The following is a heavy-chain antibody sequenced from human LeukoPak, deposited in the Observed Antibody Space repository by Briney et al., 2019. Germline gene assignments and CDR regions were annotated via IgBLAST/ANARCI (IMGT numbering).Heavy chain of an antibody. Sequence: PSETLSLTCTVSGGSISSYYWSWIRQPPGKGLEWIGYIYYSGSTNYNPSLKSRVTISVDTSKNQFSLKLSSVTAADTAVYYCAKAWPAAGTFDSWGQGSLVTVSS. CDR3: AKAWPAAGTFDS. CDR1: GGSISSYY. CDR2: IYYSGST. J-gene: IGHJ4*02. D-gene: IGHD6-13*01. V-gene: IGHV4-59*01.